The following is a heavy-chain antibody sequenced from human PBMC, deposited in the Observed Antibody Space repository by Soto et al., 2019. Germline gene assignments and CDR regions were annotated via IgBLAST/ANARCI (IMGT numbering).Heavy chain of an antibody. Sequence: PSETLSLTCTVSGGSISSGGYYWSWIRQHPGKGLEWIGYIYYSGSTYYNPSLKSRVTISVDTSKNQFSLKLSSVTAADTAVYYCARGIGVVVPAAMTESWFDPWGQGTLVTVSS. J-gene: IGHJ5*02. CDR2: IYYSGST. CDR3: ARGIGVVVPAAMTESWFDP. D-gene: IGHD2-2*01. CDR1: GGSISSGGYY. V-gene: IGHV4-31*03.